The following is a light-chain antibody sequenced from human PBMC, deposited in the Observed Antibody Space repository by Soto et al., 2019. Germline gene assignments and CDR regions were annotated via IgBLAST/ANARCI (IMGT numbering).Light chain of an antibody. J-gene: IGKJ1*01. Sequence: EIVLTQSPGTLSFSPGERATLSCRASQSVTSSYLAWYQQKPGQAPRLLIYAASSRASAIPDRFSGSGSGTDFTLTISRLEPEDFAVYYCHQYGTSPQTFGQGTKVDIK. CDR3: HQYGTSPQT. CDR1: QSVTSSY. V-gene: IGKV3-20*01. CDR2: AAS.